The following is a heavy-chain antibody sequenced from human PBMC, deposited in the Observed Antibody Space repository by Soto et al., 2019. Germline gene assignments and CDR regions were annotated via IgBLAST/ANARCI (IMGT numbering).Heavy chain of an antibody. V-gene: IGHV4-59*01. CDR2: VYDNGRP. CDR1: GGSISVYY. J-gene: IGHJ4*02. D-gene: IGHD3-9*01. CDR3: ARGVGSSPPRY. Sequence: SETLSLTCTISGGSISVYYWSWIRQSPRQGLEWIGYVYDNGRPYYSPSLKSRVTISANTSKNQISLKLTSATAADTAVYYCARGVGSSPPRYWGRGTLVTVSS.